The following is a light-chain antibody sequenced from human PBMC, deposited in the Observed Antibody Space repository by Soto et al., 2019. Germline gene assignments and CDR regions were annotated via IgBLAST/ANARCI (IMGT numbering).Light chain of an antibody. CDR1: NSDVGGYNY. CDR2: DVN. CDR3: SSYTSSSTLV. J-gene: IGLJ1*01. V-gene: IGLV2-14*01. Sequence: SAPTQPASLSGSPGQSITISCTGTNSDVGGYNYVSWYQEHPGKAPKVMIYDVNNRPSGVSNHFSGSKSGNTASLTISGLQAEDEADYYCSSYTSSSTLVFVTGTKVTVL.